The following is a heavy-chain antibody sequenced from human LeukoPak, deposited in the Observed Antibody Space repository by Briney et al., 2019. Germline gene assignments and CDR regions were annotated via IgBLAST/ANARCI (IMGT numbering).Heavy chain of an antibody. CDR2: IYYSGST. J-gene: IGHJ4*02. V-gene: IGHV4-31*02. CDR1: GGSISSXXXX. CDR3: ARDSDHFGLFDY. D-gene: IGHD1-14*01. Sequence: TXSGGSISSXXXXWSWIXQHPXXXLXXIGYIYYSGSTYYNPSLKSRITISVDTSKNQFSLKLSSVTAADTAVYYCARDSDHFGLFDYWGQGTLVTVSS.